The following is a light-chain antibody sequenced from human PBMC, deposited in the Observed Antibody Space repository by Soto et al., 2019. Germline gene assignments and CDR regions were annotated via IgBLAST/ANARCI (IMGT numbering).Light chain of an antibody. CDR3: QHYYNTPWT. CDR2: GAS. CDR1: QSVSTT. V-gene: IGKV3-15*01. J-gene: IGKJ1*01. Sequence: IEMTQSPATLSVSPGESATLSCRASQSVSTTLAWYQQKPGQAPRLLIYGASTRATGVPARFSGSGSGTEFTLTISNLQSEDFAVYYCQHYYNTPWTFGQGTKVEIK.